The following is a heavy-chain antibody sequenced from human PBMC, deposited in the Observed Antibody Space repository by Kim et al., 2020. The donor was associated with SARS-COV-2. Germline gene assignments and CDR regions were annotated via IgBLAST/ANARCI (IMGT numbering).Heavy chain of an antibody. Sequence: AESMKGRFTISRDNSTTTLSLKMNSLRPEDTALYYCATLPDVVPTSITDYWGQGALVTVSS. J-gene: IGHJ4*02. CDR3: ATLPDVVPTSITDY. D-gene: IGHD2-2*01. V-gene: IGHV3-30*01.